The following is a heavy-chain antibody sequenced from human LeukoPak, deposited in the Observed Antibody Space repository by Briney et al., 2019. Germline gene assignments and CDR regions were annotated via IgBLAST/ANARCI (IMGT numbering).Heavy chain of an antibody. D-gene: IGHD5-12*01. CDR1: GFTFSSYG. Sequence: GGALRLSCAASGFTFSSYGMHWVRQAPGRGGEGVAVISYDGRNKYYADSVKGRFTISRDNSKNTFSLQVNSLRAEDTAVYYVASGSYYVDIVATITSYYYYYYYXHVWXXXTTXTVS. V-gene: IGHV3-30*19. J-gene: IGHJ6*03. CDR2: ISYDGRNK. CDR3: ASGSYYVDIVATITSYYYYYYYXHV.